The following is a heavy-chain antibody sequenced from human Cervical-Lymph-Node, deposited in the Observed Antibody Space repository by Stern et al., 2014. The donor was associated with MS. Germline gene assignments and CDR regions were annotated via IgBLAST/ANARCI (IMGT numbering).Heavy chain of an antibody. V-gene: IGHV3-21*01. CDR1: GFPFSSYS. Sequence: EVQLVESGGGLVKPGGSLRLSCAASGFPFSSYSMNWVRQAPGKGLEWVASISSGGSYISYADSLKGRFTISRDNAKNSLYLQMNSLRAEDTAVYYCARGRGGNYRYYFDYWGQGTLVTVSS. J-gene: IGHJ4*02. CDR2: ISSGGSYI. CDR3: ARGRGGNYRYYFDY. D-gene: IGHD4-23*01.